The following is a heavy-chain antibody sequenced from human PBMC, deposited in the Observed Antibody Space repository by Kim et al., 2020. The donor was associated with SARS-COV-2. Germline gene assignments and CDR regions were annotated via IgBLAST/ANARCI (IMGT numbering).Heavy chain of an antibody. CDR3: ASKGLVRGVIISDY. J-gene: IGHJ4*02. D-gene: IGHD3-10*01. Sequence: NPSLKNRVTISVDKSKNQFSLKLSSVTAADTAVYYCASKGLVRGVIISDYWGQGTLVTVSS. V-gene: IGHV4-4*02.